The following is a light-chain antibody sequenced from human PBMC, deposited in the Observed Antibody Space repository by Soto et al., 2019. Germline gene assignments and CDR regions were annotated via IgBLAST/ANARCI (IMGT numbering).Light chain of an antibody. Sequence: EIVLTQSPGTLSLSPGERATLSCRASQSVRSSYLAWYQQKPGQAPRLLISGASGRATGIPDRFSGSGSGTDFTLTISRLEPEDFAVYYCQQYGSSPITFGQGTRLEIK. CDR3: QQYGSSPIT. J-gene: IGKJ5*01. CDR2: GAS. V-gene: IGKV3-20*01. CDR1: QSVRSSY.